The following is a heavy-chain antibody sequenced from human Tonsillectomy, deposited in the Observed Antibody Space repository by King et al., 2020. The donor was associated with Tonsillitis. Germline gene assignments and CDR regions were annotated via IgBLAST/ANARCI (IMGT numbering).Heavy chain of an antibody. CDR2: IYHSGST. CDR3: AGLAAAGTGFLDY. Sequence: QLQESGPGLVKPSETLSLTCGVSGYSISSGYYWGWIRQPPGKGLEWIGSIYHSGSTYYNPSLKSRVAMSVDTSKNYISLNLSSVTAADTAGYYCAGLAAAGTGFLDYWGQGTLVTVSS. D-gene: IGHD6-13*01. J-gene: IGHJ4*02. CDR1: GYSISSGYY. V-gene: IGHV4-38-2*01.